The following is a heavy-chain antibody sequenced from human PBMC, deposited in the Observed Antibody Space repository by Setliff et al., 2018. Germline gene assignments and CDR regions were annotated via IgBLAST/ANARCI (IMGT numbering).Heavy chain of an antibody. D-gene: IGHD1-1*01. Sequence: SETLSLTCTVSGGSISRYYWSWIRQPPGKGLEWIGNINYSGSTYYNPSLKSRVTMSVDASKNQVSLKVTSVTAEDTAVYYCAKVDIDYIMTRDNTWQYIFYMDVWGRGTTVTVSS. CDR3: AKVDIDYIMTRDNTWQYIFYMDV. CDR1: GGSISRYY. J-gene: IGHJ6*03. CDR2: INYSGST. V-gene: IGHV4-59*04.